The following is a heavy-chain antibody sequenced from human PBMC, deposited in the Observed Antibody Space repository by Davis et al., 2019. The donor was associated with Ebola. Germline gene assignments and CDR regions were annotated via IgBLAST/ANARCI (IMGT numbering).Heavy chain of an antibody. V-gene: IGHV3-23*01. Sequence: GGSLRLSCTVSGFTFSGLDMSWVRQAPGKGLEWVSLLSGSGDEKYYSDSVKGRFTISRDNSKNTLYLQMNSLRAEDTAVYYCSTDSSGYNYERLYYTYYMDVWGRGTTVSVSS. CDR1: GFTFSGLD. J-gene: IGHJ6*03. CDR2: LSGSGDEK. D-gene: IGHD3-22*01. CDR3: STDSSGYNYERLYYTYYMDV.